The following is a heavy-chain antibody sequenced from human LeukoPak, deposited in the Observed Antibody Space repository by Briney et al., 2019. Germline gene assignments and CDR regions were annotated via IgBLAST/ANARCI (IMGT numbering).Heavy chain of an antibody. J-gene: IGHJ6*04. CDR3: TTGTSCPPYYYYYYGMDV. CDR1: GFTFSNAW. CDR2: IKSKTDGGTT. Sequence: GRSLRLSCAASGFTFSNAWMSWVRQAPGKGLEWVGRIKSKTDGGTTDYAAPVKGRFTISRDDSKNTLYLQMNSLKTEDTAVYYCTTGTSCPPYYYYYYGMDVWGKGTTVTVSS. V-gene: IGHV3-15*01. D-gene: IGHD2-2*01.